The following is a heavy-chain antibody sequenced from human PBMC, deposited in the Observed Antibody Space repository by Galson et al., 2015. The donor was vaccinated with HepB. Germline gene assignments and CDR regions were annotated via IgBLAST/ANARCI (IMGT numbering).Heavy chain of an antibody. CDR1: GYTLTELS. J-gene: IGHJ4*02. CDR3: ATGLHGYGSGSPPDY. D-gene: IGHD3-10*01. CDR2: FDPEDGET. Sequence: SVKVSCKVSGYTLTELSMHWVRQAPGKGLEWMGGFDPEDGETIYAQTFQGRVTMTEDTSTDTAYMELSSLRSEDTAVYYCATGLHGYGSGSPPDYWGQGTLVTVSS. V-gene: IGHV1-24*01.